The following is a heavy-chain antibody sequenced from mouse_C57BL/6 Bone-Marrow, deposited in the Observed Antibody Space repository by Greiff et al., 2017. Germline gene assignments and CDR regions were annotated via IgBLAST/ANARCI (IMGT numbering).Heavy chain of an antibody. CDR3: ARGDNTAVNDY. V-gene: IGHV3-6*01. Sequence: EVQLQESGPGLVKPSQSLSLTCSVTGYSITSGYYWNCIRQFPGNKLEWMGYISYDGSNNYNPSLKNRISITRDTSKNQVFLKFNAVTTEDTATYDCARGDNTAVNDYWGQGTTLTVSS. J-gene: IGHJ2*01. CDR1: GYSITSGYY. D-gene: IGHD1-1*01. CDR2: ISYDGSN.